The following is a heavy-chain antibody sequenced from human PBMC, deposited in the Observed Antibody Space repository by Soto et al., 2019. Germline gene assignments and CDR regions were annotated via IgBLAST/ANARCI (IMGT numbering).Heavy chain of an antibody. CDR1: GFTVSSNY. CDR2: IYSGGSE. J-gene: IGHJ4*02. V-gene: IGHV3-66*04. Sequence: EVQLVESGGGLVQPGGSLRLSCAASGFTVSSNYMSWVRQAPGKGLEWVSVIYSGGSEYYADSVKGRFIISSDNSKTTLYLQMNSLRAEDTAVYHCARHGYSYGGGYFDYWGRGTLVTFSS. D-gene: IGHD5-18*01. CDR3: ARHGYSYGGGYFDY.